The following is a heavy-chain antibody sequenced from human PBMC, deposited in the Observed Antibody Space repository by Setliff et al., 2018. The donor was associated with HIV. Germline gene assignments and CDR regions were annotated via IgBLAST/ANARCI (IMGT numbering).Heavy chain of an antibody. V-gene: IGHV4-34*01. Sequence: SETLTLTCAVYGGSFSDYYWSWIRQPPGKGLEWIAEIKHSGNTNYNPSLKSRVTKLVDTSKNQVSLKLSSVTAADTAVYYCAREDYYYYGMDVWGQGTTVTVSS. CDR2: IKHSGNT. J-gene: IGHJ6*02. CDR3: AREDYYYYGMDV. CDR1: GGSFSDYY.